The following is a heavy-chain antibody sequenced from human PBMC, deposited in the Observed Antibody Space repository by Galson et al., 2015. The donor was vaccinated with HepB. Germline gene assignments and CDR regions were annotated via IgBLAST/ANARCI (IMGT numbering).Heavy chain of an antibody. CDR3: ARGGGTVTTGENDFDY. V-gene: IGHV5-51*03. Sequence: QSGAEVKKPGESLKISCKGSGYSFTSYWIGWVRQMPGKGLEWMGIIYPGDSDTRYSPSFQGQVTISADKSISTAYLQWSSLKASDTAVYYCARGGGTVTTGENDFDYWGQGTLVTVSS. CDR1: GYSFTSYW. J-gene: IGHJ4*02. D-gene: IGHD4-11*01. CDR2: IYPGDSDT.